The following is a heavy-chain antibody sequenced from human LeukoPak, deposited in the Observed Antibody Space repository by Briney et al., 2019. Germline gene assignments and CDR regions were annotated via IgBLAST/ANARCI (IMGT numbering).Heavy chain of an antibody. CDR2: IYHSGST. CDR1: GYSISSGYY. D-gene: IGHD3-10*01. V-gene: IGHV4-38-2*01. J-gene: IGHJ5*02. CDR3: ARHGGSGSYYNWFDP. Sequence: SSETLSLTCAVSGYSISSGYYWSWIRQPPGKGLEWIGSIYHSGSTYYNPSLKSRVTISVDTSKNQFSLKLSSVTAADTAVYYCARHGGSGSYYNWFDPWGQGTLVTVSS.